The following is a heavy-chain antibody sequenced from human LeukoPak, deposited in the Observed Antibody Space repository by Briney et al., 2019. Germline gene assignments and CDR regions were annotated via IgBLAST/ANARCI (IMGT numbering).Heavy chain of an antibody. Sequence: GGSLRLSCAASGFTFSSYGMHWVRQAPGKGLEWVAVISYDGSNKYYADSVKGRFTISRDNSKNTLYLQMNSLRAEDTAVYYCAKDAPERIAAAGGYFDYWGQGTLVTVSS. J-gene: IGHJ4*02. CDR3: AKDAPERIAAAGGYFDY. V-gene: IGHV3-30*18. D-gene: IGHD6-13*01. CDR1: GFTFSSYG. CDR2: ISYDGSNK.